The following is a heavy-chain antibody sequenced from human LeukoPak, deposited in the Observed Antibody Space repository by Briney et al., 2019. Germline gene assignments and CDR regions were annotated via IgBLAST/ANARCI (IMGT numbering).Heavy chain of an antibody. D-gene: IGHD1-26*01. Sequence: PGGSLRLSCAASGFTFSSNGMSWVRQAPGKGLEWVSTISGSAYNTYYADSVKGRFTISTDNSASTLYLQMTSLRAEDTALYCCAQHTGSYFIYSVGSWGRGTLVSGSS. CDR3: AQHTGSYFIYSVGS. V-gene: IGHV3-23*01. CDR2: ISGSAYNT. CDR1: GFTFSSNG. J-gene: IGHJ4*02.